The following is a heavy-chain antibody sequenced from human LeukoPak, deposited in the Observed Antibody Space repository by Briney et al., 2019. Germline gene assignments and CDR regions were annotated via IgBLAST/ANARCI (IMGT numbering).Heavy chain of an antibody. J-gene: IGHJ4*02. CDR2: TYYRSKWYT. D-gene: IGHD5-12*01. CDR1: GDSVSSNSAA. V-gene: IGHV6-1*01. Sequence: SQTLSLTCAISGDSVSSNSAAWTWIGQSPSRGLEWLGRTYYRSKWYTYYAVSVKSRITINPDTSKNQFSLQLYSVTPDDTAVYYCARGYSGYLVNWGQGTLVTVSS. CDR3: ARGYSGYLVN.